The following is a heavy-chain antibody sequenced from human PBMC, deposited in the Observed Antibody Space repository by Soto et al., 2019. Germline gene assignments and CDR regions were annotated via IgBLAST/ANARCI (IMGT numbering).Heavy chain of an antibody. V-gene: IGHV1-18*01. CDR1: GYTFNTYS. CDR3: AREKVLSYVDTAMVDYFDY. J-gene: IGHJ4*02. Sequence: QVPLVQSGAEVKKPGASVKVSCKASGYTFNTYSISWVRQAPGQGLEWMGWISGYNGDTHYAQKFQGRVTMTTDTSTSTAYMELRSLRSDDTAMYYCAREKVLSYVDTAMVDYFDYWGQGTLVTVSS. CDR2: ISGYNGDT. D-gene: IGHD5-18*01.